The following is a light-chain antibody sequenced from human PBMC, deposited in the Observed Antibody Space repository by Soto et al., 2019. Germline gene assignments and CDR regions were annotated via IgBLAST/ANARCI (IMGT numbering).Light chain of an antibody. J-gene: IGKJ1*01. Sequence: EIVLTQSPGTLSLSPGERATLSCRASQSLTNNNLAWYQQKPGQAPRLLIHGVSTRATGIPGRFTGGGSETDFTLTITKVEPEDFAVYYCHHYITSLWTFGQGTRVDIK. CDR2: GVS. CDR1: QSLTNNN. V-gene: IGKV3-20*01. CDR3: HHYITSLWT.